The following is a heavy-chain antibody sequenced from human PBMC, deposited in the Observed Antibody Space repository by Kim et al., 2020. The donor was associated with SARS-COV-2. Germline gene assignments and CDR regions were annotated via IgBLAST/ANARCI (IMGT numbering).Heavy chain of an antibody. J-gene: IGHJ4*02. CDR3: AREEFFYGSGPFDY. V-gene: IGHV4-30-2*04. D-gene: IGHD3-10*01. Sequence: TPSLTSRVTISVDTSKSQFSLKLSSVTAADTAVYYCAREEFFYGSGPFDYWGQGTLVTVSS.